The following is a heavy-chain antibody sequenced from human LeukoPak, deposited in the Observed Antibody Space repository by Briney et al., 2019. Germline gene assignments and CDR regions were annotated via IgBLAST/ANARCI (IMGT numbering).Heavy chain of an antibody. J-gene: IGHJ6*03. V-gene: IGHV3-30*04. Sequence: GGSLRLSCAASGFTFSSYAMHWVRQAPGKGLEWVAVISSDGSSKFYADSVKGRFTISRGNSKSTLYLQMNSLKAEDTGILYCARDKKVVTEVWSTTGYYYMDVWGKGTTVIVS. CDR2: ISSDGSSK. CDR3: ARDKKVVTEVWSTTGYYYMDV. D-gene: IGHD2-21*02. CDR1: GFTFSSYA.